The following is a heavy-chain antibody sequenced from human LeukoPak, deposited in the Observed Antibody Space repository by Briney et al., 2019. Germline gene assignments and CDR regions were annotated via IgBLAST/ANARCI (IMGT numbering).Heavy chain of an antibody. CDR2: ISSRSSYI. J-gene: IGHJ3*02. CDR3: ARLSGQWLNDAFDI. D-gene: IGHD6-19*01. CDR1: GFTFSSYS. Sequence: KPGGSLRLSCAASGFTFSSYSMNWVRQAPGKGLEWVSSISSRSSYIYQADSVKGRFTISRDNAKNSLYLQMNSLRAEDTAVYYCARLSGQWLNDAFDIWGQGTMVTVSS. V-gene: IGHV3-21*01.